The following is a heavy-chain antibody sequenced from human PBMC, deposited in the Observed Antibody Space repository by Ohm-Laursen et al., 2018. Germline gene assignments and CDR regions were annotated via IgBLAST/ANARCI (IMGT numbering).Heavy chain of an antibody. CDR3: AKGFSLSCYTGCDC. D-gene: IGHD2-2*02. CDR1: GFTFSSYS. J-gene: IGHJ4*02. V-gene: IGHV3-21*04. Sequence: SLRLSCTASGFTFSSYSMNWVRQAPGKGLEWVSAISGSGGSTHYADSVKGRFTISRDNAKNSLYLQMNSLRAEDTAIYYCAKGFSLSCYTGCDCWGQGTLVTVSS. CDR2: ISGSGGST.